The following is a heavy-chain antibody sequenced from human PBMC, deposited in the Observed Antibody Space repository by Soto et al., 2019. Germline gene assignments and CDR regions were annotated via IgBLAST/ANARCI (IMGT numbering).Heavy chain of an antibody. CDR3: ARDWSGPGNSAYYYYNMDV. J-gene: IGHJ6*03. D-gene: IGHD3-3*01. V-gene: IGHV3-74*01. CDR2: INSDGSST. CDR1: GFIFSNSW. Sequence: EVQLVESGGGLVQPGGSLRLFCAASGFIFSNSWMHWVRQAPGKGLVWVSRINSDGSSTDYADSVKGRFTISRDNAKNTLYLQMNSLRAEDTALYYCARDWSGPGNSAYYYYNMDVWGKGTTVTVSS.